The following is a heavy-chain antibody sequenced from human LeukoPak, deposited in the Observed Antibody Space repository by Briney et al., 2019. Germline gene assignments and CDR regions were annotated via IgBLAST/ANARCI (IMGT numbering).Heavy chain of an antibody. CDR1: GFTFSTSW. J-gene: IGHJ4*02. D-gene: IGHD1-26*01. Sequence: GGSLGLSCAASGFTFSTSWMHWVRQSPGKGLVWVSRLNDDGSTTTYADSVKGRFTISRDNAKNTLYLQMNSLRAEDTAVYYCARALGSPLDFWGQGTLVTVSS. CDR3: ARALGSPLDF. V-gene: IGHV3-74*01. CDR2: LNDDGSTT.